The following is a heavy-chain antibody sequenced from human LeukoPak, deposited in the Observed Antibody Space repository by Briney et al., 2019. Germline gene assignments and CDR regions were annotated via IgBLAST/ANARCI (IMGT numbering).Heavy chain of an antibody. CDR2: IYYIGCT. J-gene: IGHJ4*02. V-gene: IGHV4-59*08. D-gene: IGHD3-9*01. CDR3: ARHESNYDILTGYYISPFDY. CDR1: GGSISNYY. Sequence: SETLSLTCTVPGGSISNYYWSWIRQPPGKGLEWIGYIYYIGCTKYCPSIKSRLRISVDPSRNKYSLKLSSVAAADPAVYYCARHESNYDILTGYYISPFDYWVQGTLVTVSS.